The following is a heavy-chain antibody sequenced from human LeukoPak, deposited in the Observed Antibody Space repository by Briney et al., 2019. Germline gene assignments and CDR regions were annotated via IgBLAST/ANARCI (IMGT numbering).Heavy chain of an antibody. CDR3: ARGXHRRYSSSWYSL. V-gene: IGHV3-64*01. J-gene: IGHJ4*02. D-gene: IGHD6-13*01. Sequence: SLXXXCXASGFTFSSYAMHWVRQAPGQGLEFVSAITSNGDSTFYANSVKGRFTISRDNSKNTLYLQMGSLRAEDMAVYYCARGXHRRYSSSWYSLWGQGTLVTVSS. CDR1: GFTFSSYA. CDR2: ITSNGDST.